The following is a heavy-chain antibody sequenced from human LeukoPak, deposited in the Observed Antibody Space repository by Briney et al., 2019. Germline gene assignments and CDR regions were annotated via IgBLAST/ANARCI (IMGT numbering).Heavy chain of an antibody. V-gene: IGHV4-34*01. CDR1: GGSFSGYY. CDR2: IYYSGST. J-gene: IGHJ4*02. D-gene: IGHD6-13*01. CDR3: ARRYGVIAAPFDY. Sequence: PSETLSLTCAVYGGSFSGYYWSWIRQPPGKGLEWIGSIYYSGSTYYNPSLKSRVTISVDTSKNQFSLKLSSVTAADTAVYYCARRYGVIAAPFDYWGQGTLVTVSS.